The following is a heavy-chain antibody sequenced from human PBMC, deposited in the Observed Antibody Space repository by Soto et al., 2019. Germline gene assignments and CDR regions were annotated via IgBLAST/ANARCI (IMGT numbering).Heavy chain of an antibody. CDR3: AGATGDYNSRQRFDR. CDR2: IYTSGST. Sequence: PSETLSLTCTVSGGSISSYYWSWIRQPAGKGLEWIGRIYTSGSTNYNPSLKSRVTMSVDTYKNQFSLKLSTVTAADTAVYYCAGATGDYNSRQRFDRWGQGTLFTVSS. V-gene: IGHV4-4*07. J-gene: IGHJ5*02. D-gene: IGHD3-22*01. CDR1: GGSISSYY.